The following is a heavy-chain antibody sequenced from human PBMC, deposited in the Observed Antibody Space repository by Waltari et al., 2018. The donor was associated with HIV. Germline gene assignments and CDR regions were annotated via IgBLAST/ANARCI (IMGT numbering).Heavy chain of an antibody. V-gene: IGHV4-39*01. D-gene: IGHD6-19*01. CDR1: GASINSGNDY. J-gene: IGHJ5*01. Sequence: TLSLTCSVSGASINSGNDYWAWIRQLPGRRLEWIGTIYYTGNPYYSSSLRSRITMSVDTSKNQFSLTLSSVTAADTAVYYCARNSSGASRGWFDSWGQGTQVTVSS. CDR2: IYYTGNP. CDR3: ARNSSGASRGWFDS.